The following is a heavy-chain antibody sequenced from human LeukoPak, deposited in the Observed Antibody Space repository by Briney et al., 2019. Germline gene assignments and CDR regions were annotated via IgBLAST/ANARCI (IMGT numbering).Heavy chain of an antibody. CDR1: GGSISSYY. CDR3: ARGSQVWFGEAFDY. Sequence: PSETLSLTCTVSGGSISSYYWSWIRQPPGEGLEWIGYIYYSGSTNYNPSLKSRVTISVDTSKNQFSLKLSSVTAADTAVYYCARGSQVWFGEAFDYWGQGTLVTVSS. J-gene: IGHJ4*02. V-gene: IGHV4-59*01. D-gene: IGHD3-10*01. CDR2: IYYSGST.